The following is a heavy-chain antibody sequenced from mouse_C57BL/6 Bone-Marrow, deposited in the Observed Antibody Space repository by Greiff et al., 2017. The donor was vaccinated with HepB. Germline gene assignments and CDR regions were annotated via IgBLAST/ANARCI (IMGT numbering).Heavy chain of an antibody. CDR1: GYAFTNYL. J-gene: IGHJ4*01. Sequence: QVQLQQSGAELVRPGTSVKVSCKASGYAFTNYLIEWVKQRPGRGLEWIGVIDPGSGGTNYNEKFKGKATLTADKSSSTAYMQLSSLTSEDSAVYFCASSGPGDYSSCGAMDYWGQGTSVTVSS. V-gene: IGHV1-54*01. CDR2: IDPGSGGT. CDR3: ASSGPGDYSSCGAMDY. D-gene: IGHD2-5*01.